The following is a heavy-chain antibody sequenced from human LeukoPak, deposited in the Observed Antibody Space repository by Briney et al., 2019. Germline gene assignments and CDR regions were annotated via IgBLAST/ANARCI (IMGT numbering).Heavy chain of an antibody. CDR3: ASAPHAFDI. CDR2: IYYSGAT. J-gene: IGHJ3*02. Sequence: SETLSLTCTVSGGSISGSYWNWIRQPPGKGLEWIGYIYYSGATYYSPSLKSRVTISVDTSQNQFSLNLNSVTAADTAVYYCASAPHAFDIWGQGTMVTVSS. V-gene: IGHV4-59*01. CDR1: GGSISGSY.